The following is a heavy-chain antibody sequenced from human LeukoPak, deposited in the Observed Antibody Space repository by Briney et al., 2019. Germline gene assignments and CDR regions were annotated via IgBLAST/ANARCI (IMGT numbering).Heavy chain of an antibody. J-gene: IGHJ4*02. CDR3: ARVLKARELLGADFDY. CDR2: ISSSSSYI. D-gene: IGHD1-26*01. V-gene: IGHV3-21*01. CDR1: GFTFIFYT. Sequence: GGALGLSFAGSGFTFIFYTINLVRPAPGEGRGGGFSISSSSSYIYYTDSVKGRFTISRDNAKNSLYLQMNSLRAEDTAVCYCARVLKARELLGADFDYWGQGTLVTVSS.